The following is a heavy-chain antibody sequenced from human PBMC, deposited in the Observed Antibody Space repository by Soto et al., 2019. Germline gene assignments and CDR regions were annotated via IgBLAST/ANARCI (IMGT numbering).Heavy chain of an antibody. CDR1: GYTFTSYY. D-gene: IGHD2-21*02. CDR3: ATAPGGLPVVTPVYFDY. CDR2: INPSGGST. V-gene: IGHV1-46*01. Sequence: ASVKVSCKASGYTFTSYYMHWVRQAPGQGLEWMGIINPSGGSTSYAQKFQGRVTMTRDTSTSTVYMELSSLRSEDTAVYYCATAPGGLPVVTPVYFDYWGQGTLVTVSS. J-gene: IGHJ4*02.